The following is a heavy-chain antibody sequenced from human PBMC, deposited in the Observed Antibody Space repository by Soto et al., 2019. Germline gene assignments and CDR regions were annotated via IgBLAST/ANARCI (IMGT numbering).Heavy chain of an antibody. J-gene: IGHJ3*01. CDR3: ARKPDVATAKVGGGYVFDV. CDR2: IHHSGSP. Sequence: QVQLQESGPGLVKPSGTLSLTCAASSGSIFTTNWWSWVRQSPGRGLQWIGDIHHSGSPKYNPSLKSRVSISIDKSEDGFFLNLTSVTAADTAVYYCARKPDVATAKVGGGYVFDVWGQGTMVTVSS. V-gene: IGHV4-4*02. D-gene: IGHD3-16*01. CDR1: SGSIFTTNW.